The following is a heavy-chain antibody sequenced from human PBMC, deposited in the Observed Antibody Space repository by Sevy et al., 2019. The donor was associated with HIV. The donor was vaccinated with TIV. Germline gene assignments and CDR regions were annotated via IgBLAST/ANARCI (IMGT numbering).Heavy chain of an antibody. J-gene: IGHJ6*03. V-gene: IGHV3-11*01. CDR3: ARAKGYSSSWSYYYMDV. CDR1: GFTFSDYY. Sequence: GGSLRLSCAASGFTFSDYYMSWIRQAPGKGLEWVSYISSSGSIIYHADSVEGRLTISRDNAKNPLYLQMNSLRAEDTAVYYCARAKGYSSSWSYYYMDVWGKGTTVTVSS. D-gene: IGHD6-13*01. CDR2: ISSSGSII.